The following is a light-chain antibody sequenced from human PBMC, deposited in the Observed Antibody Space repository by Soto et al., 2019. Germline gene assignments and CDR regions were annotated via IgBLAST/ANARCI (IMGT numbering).Light chain of an antibody. CDR1: SSDVGGYNY. Sequence: QSALTQPRSVSGSPGQSVTISCIGTSSDVGGYNYVSWYQQHPGKAPKFIIYDVNKRPSGVPDRFSGSKSGSTASLTISGLQTDDEADYYCCSYAGTYTWVFGGGTKVTVL. J-gene: IGLJ3*02. V-gene: IGLV2-11*01. CDR3: CSYAGTYTWV. CDR2: DVN.